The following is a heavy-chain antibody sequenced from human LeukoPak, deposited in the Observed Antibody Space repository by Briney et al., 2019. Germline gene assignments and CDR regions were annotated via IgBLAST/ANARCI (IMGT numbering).Heavy chain of an antibody. CDR1: GGSFSGYY. CDR2: INHSGST. CDR3: ARGFPNEGGSGSYYNGYYYYGMDV. D-gene: IGHD3-10*01. J-gene: IGHJ6*02. Sequence: PSETLSLTCAVYGGSFSGYYWSWIRQPPGKGLEWIGEINHSGSTNYNPSLKSRVTISVDTSKNQFSLKLSSVTAADTAVYYRARGFPNEGGSGSYYNGYYYYGMDVWGQGTTVTVSS. V-gene: IGHV4-34*01.